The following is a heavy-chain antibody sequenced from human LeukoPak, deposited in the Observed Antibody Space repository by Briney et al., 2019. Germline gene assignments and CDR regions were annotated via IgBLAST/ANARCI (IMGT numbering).Heavy chain of an antibody. Sequence: KSSETLSLTCTVSGGSISNYYWSWIRQPAGKGLEWIGRIYSSGSTNYNASLKSRVTMSVGTSKNQFSLKLSSVTAADTAVYYCARGPQLIPAAIQGWFDPWGQGTLVTVSS. CDR1: GGSISNYY. CDR3: ARGPQLIPAAIQGWFDP. J-gene: IGHJ5*02. CDR2: IYSSGST. D-gene: IGHD2-2*01. V-gene: IGHV4-4*07.